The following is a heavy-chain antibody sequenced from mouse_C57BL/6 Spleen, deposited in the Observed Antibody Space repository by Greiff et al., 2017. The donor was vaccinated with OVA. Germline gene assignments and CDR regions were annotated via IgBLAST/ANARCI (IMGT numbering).Heavy chain of an antibody. V-gene: IGHV3-6*01. CDR2: ISYDGSN. CDR1: GYSITSGYY. J-gene: IGHJ2*01. CDR3: ARRGTGGYFDY. D-gene: IGHD3-3*01. Sequence: ESGPGLVKPSQSLSLTCSVTGYSITSGYYWNWIRQFPGNKLEWMGYISYDGSNNYNPSLKNRISITRDTSKNQFFLKLNSVTTEDTATYYCARRGTGGYFDYWGQGTTLTVSS.